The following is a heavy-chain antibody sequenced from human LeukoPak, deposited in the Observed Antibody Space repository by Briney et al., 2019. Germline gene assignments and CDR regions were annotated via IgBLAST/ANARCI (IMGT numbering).Heavy chain of an antibody. J-gene: IGHJ4*02. V-gene: IGHV1-24*01. CDR1: GYTLTEIS. CDR3: ATEIVGYGDVHYFDS. D-gene: IGHD4-17*01. CDR2: FNPEDVET. Sequence: ASVKVSCKVSGYTLTEISMHWVRQAPGQGLEWMGGFNPEDVETIYARSFQVRLTVTEDTSTDTAYMELSSLRAEDTAMYYCATEIVGYGDVHYFDSWGQGTLVTVSS.